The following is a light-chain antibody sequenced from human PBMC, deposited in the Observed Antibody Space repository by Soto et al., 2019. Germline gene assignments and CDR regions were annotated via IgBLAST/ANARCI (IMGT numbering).Light chain of an antibody. CDR2: DVS. CDR1: SSDVGGYNY. V-gene: IGLV2-14*03. Sequence: QSALTQPASVSGSPGQSITISCTGTSSDVGGYNYVSWYQQHPGKAPKLMIFDVSNWPSGISYRFSGSKSGNTASLTISGLQAEDEADYYCSSYASNSPVVFGGGTKLTVL. J-gene: IGLJ3*02. CDR3: SSYASNSPVV.